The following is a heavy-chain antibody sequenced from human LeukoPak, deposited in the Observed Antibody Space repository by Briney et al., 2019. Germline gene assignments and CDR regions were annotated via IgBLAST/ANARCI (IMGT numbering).Heavy chain of an antibody. D-gene: IGHD6-19*01. V-gene: IGHV1-2*02. CDR2: INPKSGGT. Sequence: ASVKVSCKASGYTFTGYCMHWVRQAPGQGLEWMGWINPKSGGTNYAQKFQGRVAMTRDTSISTTYMELSRLRSDDTAVYYCARDLGISGWYAPPLGYFDYWGQGTLVTVSS. CDR1: GYTFTGYC. CDR3: ARDLGISGWYAPPLGYFDY. J-gene: IGHJ4*02.